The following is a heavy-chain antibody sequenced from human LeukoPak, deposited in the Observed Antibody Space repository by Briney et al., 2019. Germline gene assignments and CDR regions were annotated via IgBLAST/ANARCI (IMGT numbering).Heavy chain of an antibody. CDR2: ISASGGGT. CDR1: GFTFSNFA. Sequence: GGSLRLSCAASGFTFSNFAMSWVRQGPGKGPEWVSGISASGGGTYYADSEKGRFTISRDNSKNTLYLQMNSLRAQDTAVYYCAKSGDSSRTYNWFDSWGQGTLVTVSS. J-gene: IGHJ5*01. D-gene: IGHD2-21*02. CDR3: AKSGDSSRTYNWFDS. V-gene: IGHV3-23*01.